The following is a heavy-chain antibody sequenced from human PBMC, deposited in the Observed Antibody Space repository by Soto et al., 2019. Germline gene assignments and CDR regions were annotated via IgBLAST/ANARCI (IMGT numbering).Heavy chain of an antibody. Sequence: QVQLVQSGAEVKKPGASVKVSCKASGYTFTSYDINWVRLDTGQGLEWMGWMNPNSGNTAYAQKFQGRVTMTRNTSRSTAYMERSSLRSEDTAVYYCARLKQGYAVAWGQGTLVTVSS. J-gene: IGHJ5*02. D-gene: IGHD5-18*01. CDR2: MNPNSGNT. CDR3: ARLKQGYAVA. CDR1: GYTFTSYD. V-gene: IGHV1-8*01.